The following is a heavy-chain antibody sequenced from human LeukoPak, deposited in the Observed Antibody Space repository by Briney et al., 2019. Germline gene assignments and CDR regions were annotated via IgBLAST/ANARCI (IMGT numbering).Heavy chain of an antibody. CDR1: GYTFTGYY. CDR3: ARARAIAVAGRPYYYYMDV. J-gene: IGHJ6*03. Sequence: ASVKVSCKASGYTFTGYYMHWVRQAPGQGLEWMGRINPNSGGTNYAQKFQGRVTMTRGTSISTAYMELSRLRSDDTAVYYCARARAIAVAGRPYYYYMDVWGKGTTVTVSS. CDR2: INPNSGGT. V-gene: IGHV1-2*06. D-gene: IGHD6-19*01.